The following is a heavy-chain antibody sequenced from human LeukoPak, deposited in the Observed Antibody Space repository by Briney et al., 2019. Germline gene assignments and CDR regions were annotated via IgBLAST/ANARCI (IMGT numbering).Heavy chain of an antibody. CDR1: GFTFSTYI. J-gene: IGHJ3*02. D-gene: IGHD4-11*01. Sequence: GGSLRLSCAASGFTFSTYIMNWVRQAPGKGLEWVSSISSSSVYIYQADSVKGRFTISRDNAKNSLYLQMNSLRAEDTAVYYCASITTASAFDIWGQGTMVTVSS. V-gene: IGHV3-21*01. CDR2: ISSSSVYI. CDR3: ASITTASAFDI.